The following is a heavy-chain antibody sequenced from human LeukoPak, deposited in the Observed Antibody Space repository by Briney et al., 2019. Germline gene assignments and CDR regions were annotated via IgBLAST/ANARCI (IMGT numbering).Heavy chain of an antibody. CDR3: ARESAYYDSSGYYHAFDY. J-gene: IGHJ4*02. CDR1: GFTFSSYS. D-gene: IGHD3-22*01. Sequence: GGSLRLSCAASGFTFSSYSMNWVRQAPGKGLGGVSCISSSSNTINYADSVKGQFTISRDNAKTSMYLQMNSLRAEDTAVYYCARESAYYDSSGYYHAFDYWGQGTLVTVSS. V-gene: IGHV3-48*04. CDR2: ISSSSNTI.